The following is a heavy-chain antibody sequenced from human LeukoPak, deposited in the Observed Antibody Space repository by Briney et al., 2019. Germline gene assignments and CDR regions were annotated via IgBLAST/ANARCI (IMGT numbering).Heavy chain of an antibody. CDR3: ARLYCSGGSCYHDY. D-gene: IGHD2-15*01. CDR2: IIPIFGTA. CDR1: GVTFSSYA. Sequence: SVKVSCKASGVTFSSYAISWVRQAPGQGLEWMGGIIPIFGTANYAQKFQGRVTITADESTSTAYMELSSLRSEDTAVYYCARLYCSGGSCYHDYWGQGTLVTVSS. J-gene: IGHJ4*02. V-gene: IGHV1-69*01.